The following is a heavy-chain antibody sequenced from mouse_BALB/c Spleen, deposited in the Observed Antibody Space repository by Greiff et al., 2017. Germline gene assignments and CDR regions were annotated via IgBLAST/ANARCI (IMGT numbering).Heavy chain of an antibody. CDR1: GYAFSSYW. Sequence: QVHVKQSGAELVRPGSSVKISCKASGYAFSSYWMNWVKQRPGQGLEWIGQIYPGDGDTNYNGKFKGKATLTADKSSSTAYMQLSSLTSEDSAVYFCASGTTAFDYWGQGTTLTVSS. J-gene: IGHJ2*01. CDR3: ASGTTAFDY. V-gene: IGHV1-80*01. D-gene: IGHD1-2*01. CDR2: IYPGDGDT.